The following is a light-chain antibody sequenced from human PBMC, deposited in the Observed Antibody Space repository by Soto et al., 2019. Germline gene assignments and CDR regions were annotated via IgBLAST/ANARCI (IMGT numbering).Light chain of an antibody. CDR3: QQYGRSPYT. J-gene: IGKJ2*01. CDR2: GAS. Sequence: EIVLTQSPGTLSLSPGERATLSCRASQSVGSGYLAWYQQKPGQAPRLLIYGASNRANGIPDRFSGSGSGTDFTLTISRLEPGDFAVYYCQQYGRSPYTFGQGTTLEIK. V-gene: IGKV3-20*01. CDR1: QSVGSGY.